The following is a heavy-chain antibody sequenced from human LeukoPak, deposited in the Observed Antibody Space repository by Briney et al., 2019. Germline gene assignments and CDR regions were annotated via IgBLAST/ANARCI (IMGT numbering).Heavy chain of an antibody. J-gene: IGHJ6*02. CDR1: GGTFSSYA. CDR3: ATSMGYDFWSGSPYYYGMDV. Sequence: ASVKVSCKASGGTFSSYAISWVRQAPGQGLEWMGGIIPIFGTANYAQKFQGRVTITADESTSTAYMELSSLRSEDTAVYYCATSMGYDFWSGSPYYYGMDVWAKGPRSPSP. D-gene: IGHD3-3*01. V-gene: IGHV1-69*01. CDR2: IIPIFGTA.